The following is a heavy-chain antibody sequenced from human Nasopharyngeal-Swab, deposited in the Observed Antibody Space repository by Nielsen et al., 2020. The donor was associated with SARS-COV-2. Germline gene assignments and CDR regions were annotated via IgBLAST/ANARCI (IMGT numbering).Heavy chain of an antibody. Sequence: ASVKVSCKASGYTFTSYYMHWVRQAPGQGLEWMGIINPSGGSTSYAQKFQGRVTMTRDTSTSTVYMELSSLRSEDTAVYYCARGGIGAARPPNYYYGMDVWGQGTTVTVSS. CDR3: ARGGIGAARPPNYYYGMDV. CDR1: GYTFTSYY. CDR2: INPSGGST. D-gene: IGHD6-6*01. V-gene: IGHV1-46*01. J-gene: IGHJ6*02.